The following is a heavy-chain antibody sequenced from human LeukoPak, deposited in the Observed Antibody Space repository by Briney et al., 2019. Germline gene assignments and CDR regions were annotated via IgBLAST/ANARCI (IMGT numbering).Heavy chain of an antibody. Sequence: PSETLSLTCTVSGGSISSSSYYWGWIRQPPGKGLEWIGSIYYSGSTYYNPSLKSRVTISVDTSKSQFSLKLSSVTAADTAVYYCAREVGATTKGVDYWGQGTLVTVSS. D-gene: IGHD1-26*01. J-gene: IGHJ4*02. CDR2: IYYSGST. V-gene: IGHV4-39*07. CDR3: AREVGATTKGVDY. CDR1: GGSISSSSYY.